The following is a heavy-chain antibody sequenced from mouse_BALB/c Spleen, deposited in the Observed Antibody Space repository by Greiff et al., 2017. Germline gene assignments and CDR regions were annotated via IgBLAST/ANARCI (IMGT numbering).Heavy chain of an antibody. CDR1: GYAFSSYW. CDR3: ARGGGSSYYFDY. V-gene: IGHV1-80*01. D-gene: IGHD1-1*01. Sequence: QVQLQQSGAELVRPGSSVKISCKASGYAFSSYWMNWVKQRPGQGLEWIGQIYPGDGDTNYNGKFKGKATLTADKSSSTAYMQLSSLTSEDSAVYFCARGGGSSYYFDYWGQGTTLTVSS. J-gene: IGHJ2*01. CDR2: IYPGDGDT.